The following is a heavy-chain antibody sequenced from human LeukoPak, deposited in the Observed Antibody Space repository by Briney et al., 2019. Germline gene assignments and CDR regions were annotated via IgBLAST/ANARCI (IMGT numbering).Heavy chain of an antibody. CDR1: GFLLENHA. V-gene: IGHV3-23*01. D-gene: IGHD1-1*01. CDR3: ARDLNWNEPYYFDY. CDR2: TSSNGEVK. J-gene: IGHJ4*02. Sequence: GGSLRLSCVASGFLLENHAMSWIRQAPGKGLEWVSGTSSNGEVKYYADSVKGRFTVSRDNSKDTLYLQMDSLGVEDTAMYYCARDLNWNEPYYFDYWGPGTLVTVSS.